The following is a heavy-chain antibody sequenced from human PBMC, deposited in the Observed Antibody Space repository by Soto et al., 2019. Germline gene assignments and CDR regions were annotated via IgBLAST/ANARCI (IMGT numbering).Heavy chain of an antibody. CDR2: MNAKSGDT. V-gene: IGHV1-8*01. Sequence: QAHLEQSGAEVKRPGASVTVSCKASGYMFSDFDINWLRQAAGQGPEGMGWMNAKSGDTFAAQRFQGIFSMAWDISLNTVSMEVGILTSDDAAIYYCARGNPFNYAGFDVWGQGTTVAVSS. CDR3: ARGNPFNYAGFDV. D-gene: IGHD3-16*01. CDR1: GYMFSDFD. J-gene: IGHJ6*02.